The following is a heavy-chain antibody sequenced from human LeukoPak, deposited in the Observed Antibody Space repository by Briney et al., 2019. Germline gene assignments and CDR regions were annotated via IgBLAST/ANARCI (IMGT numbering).Heavy chain of an antibody. J-gene: IGHJ4*02. CDR3: ARARRTGRGNIDY. V-gene: IGHV6-1*01. Sequence: SQTLSLTCAISGDIVSSNSAAWNWIRQSPSRGLEWLRRTYYRSKWYNDYAVSVKNRITINPDTSKNQFSLQLNSVTPEDTAVYYCARARRTGRGNIDYWGQGTLVTVSS. CDR1: GDIVSSNSAA. CDR2: TYYRSKWYN. D-gene: IGHD3-16*01.